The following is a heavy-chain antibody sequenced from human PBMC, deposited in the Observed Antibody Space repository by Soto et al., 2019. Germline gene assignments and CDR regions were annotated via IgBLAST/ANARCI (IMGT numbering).Heavy chain of an antibody. Sequence: GGSLRLSCVVSGFTFGSYWRNWVRQAPGKGLEWVANIKQDGSEKYYVDSAKGRFTISRDNAKNSLYLQMNSLSAEDTAIYYCATSRPFDYWGQGTLVTVS. CDR3: ATSRPFDY. CDR1: GFTFGSYW. J-gene: IGHJ4*02. D-gene: IGHD6-13*01. V-gene: IGHV3-7*01. CDR2: IKQDGSEK.